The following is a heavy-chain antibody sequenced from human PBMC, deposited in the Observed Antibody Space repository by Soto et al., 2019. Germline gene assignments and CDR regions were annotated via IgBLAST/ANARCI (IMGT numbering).Heavy chain of an antibody. Sequence: QVQLVQSGAEVKKPGSSVKVSCKASGGTFSSYAISWVRQAPGQGLEWMGGIIPIFGTANYAQKFQGRVTITADESTSTAYMELSSLRSKDTAVYYCASCEMITFGGVIDTYWYFDLWGRGTLVTVSS. CDR2: IIPIFGTA. CDR3: ASCEMITFGGVIDTYWYFDL. CDR1: GGTFSSYA. D-gene: IGHD3-16*02. V-gene: IGHV1-69*12. J-gene: IGHJ2*01.